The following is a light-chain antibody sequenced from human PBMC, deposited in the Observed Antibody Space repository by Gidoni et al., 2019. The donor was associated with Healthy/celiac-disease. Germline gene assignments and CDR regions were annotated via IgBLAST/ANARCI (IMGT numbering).Light chain of an antibody. Sequence: EIVLTQSPATLSLSPGERATLSCSASQSVSSYLAWYQQKPGQAPRLLIYDASNRATGIPARFSGSGSGTDFTLTISSLEPEDFAVYYCQQRSNWPPLFTFXPXTKVDIK. CDR1: QSVSSY. V-gene: IGKV3-11*01. CDR2: DAS. CDR3: QQRSNWPPLFT. J-gene: IGKJ3*01.